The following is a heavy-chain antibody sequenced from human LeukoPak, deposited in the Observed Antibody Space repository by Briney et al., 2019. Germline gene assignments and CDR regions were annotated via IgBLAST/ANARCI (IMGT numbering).Heavy chain of an antibody. CDR1: GGTFSSYA. D-gene: IGHD2-2*01. V-gene: IGHV1-69*13. CDR3: ARVGYCSSTSCSYYYYYGMDV. J-gene: IGHJ6*02. CDR2: IIPILGTA. Sequence: SVKVSCKASGGTFSSYAISWVRQAPGQGLEWMGGIIPILGTANYAQKFQGRVTITADESTSTAYMELSSLRSEDTAVYYCARVGYCSSTSCSYYYYYGMDVWGQGTTVTVSS.